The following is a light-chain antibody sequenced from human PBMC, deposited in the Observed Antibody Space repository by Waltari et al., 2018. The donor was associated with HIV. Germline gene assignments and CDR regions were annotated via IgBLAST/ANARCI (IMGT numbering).Light chain of an antibody. Sequence: QSALTQPASVSGSPGQSITISCTGSSSDVGSYNLGSCYQQHQGKAPKLMMYEGSKRAAGVSNRFSGSKSGNTASLTISGLQAEDEADYYCCSYAGSSNWVFGGGTKLT. J-gene: IGLJ3*02. CDR1: SSDVGSYNL. CDR2: EGS. V-gene: IGLV2-23*01. CDR3: CSYAGSSNWV.